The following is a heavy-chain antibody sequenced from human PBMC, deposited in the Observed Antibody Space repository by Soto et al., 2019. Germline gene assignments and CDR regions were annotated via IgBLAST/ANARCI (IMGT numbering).Heavy chain of an antibody. CDR2: INHSGST. CDR3: ARGGKQQLGEPPIFDY. CDR1: GGSFSGYY. D-gene: IGHD6-13*01. Sequence: SETLSLTCAVYGGSFSGYYWSWIRQPPGKGLEWIGEINHSGSTNYNPSLKSRVTISVDTSKNQFSLKLSSVTAADTAVYYCARGGKQQLGEPPIFDYWCQGTLVTVSS. J-gene: IGHJ4*02. V-gene: IGHV4-34*01.